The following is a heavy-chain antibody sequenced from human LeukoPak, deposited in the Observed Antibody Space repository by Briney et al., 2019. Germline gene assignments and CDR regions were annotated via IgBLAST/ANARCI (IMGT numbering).Heavy chain of an antibody. Sequence: PGGSLRLSCAASGFTFSSYAMHWVRQAPGKGLEWVAVISYDGSNKYYADSVKGRFTISRDNSKNTLYLQMNSLRAEDTAVYYCARVQRYSYVPLWGQGTLVTVSS. CDR3: ARVQRYSYVPL. V-gene: IGHV3-30*14. D-gene: IGHD5-18*01. J-gene: IGHJ4*02. CDR1: GFTFSSYA. CDR2: ISYDGSNK.